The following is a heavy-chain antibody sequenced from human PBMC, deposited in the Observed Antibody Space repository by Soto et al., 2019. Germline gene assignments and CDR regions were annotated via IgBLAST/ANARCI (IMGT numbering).Heavy chain of an antibody. CDR3: ARLAYSYGYYYYYYMDV. CDR2: IYPGDSGT. V-gene: IGHV5-51*01. Sequence: PGESLKISCKGSGYSFTSYWIGWVRQMPGKGLEWMGIIYPGDSGTRYSPSFQGQVTISADKSISTAYLQWSSLKASDTAMYYCARLAYSYGYYYYYYMDVWGKGTTVTVSS. CDR1: GYSFTSYW. J-gene: IGHJ6*03. D-gene: IGHD5-18*01.